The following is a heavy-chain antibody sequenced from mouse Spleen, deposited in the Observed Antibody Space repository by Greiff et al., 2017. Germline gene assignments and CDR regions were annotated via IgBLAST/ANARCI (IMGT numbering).Heavy chain of an antibody. J-gene: IGHJ4*01. Sequence: QVQLKESGAELARPGASVTMSCKASGYTFTSYTMHWVKQRPGQGLEWIGYINPSSGYTKYNQKFKDKATLTADKSSSTAYMQLSSLTSEDSAVYYCARSGPSLSYAMDYWGQGTSVTVSS. CDR3: ARSGPSLSYAMDY. CDR2: INPSSGYT. D-gene: IGHD6-5*01. V-gene: IGHV1-4*01. CDR1: GYTFTSYT.